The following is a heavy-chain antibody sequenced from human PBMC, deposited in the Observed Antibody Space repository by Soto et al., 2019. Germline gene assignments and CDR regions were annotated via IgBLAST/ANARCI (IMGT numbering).Heavy chain of an antibody. D-gene: IGHD3-3*01. CDR3: ARRFGVVTHTGLHAFDI. CDR1: GGSISSSSYY. CDR2: IYYSGST. Sequence: SETLSLTCTVSGGSISSSSYYWGWIRQPPGKGLEWIGSIYYSGSTYYNPSLKSRVTISVDTSKNQFSLKLSSVTAADTAVYYCARRFGVVTHTGLHAFDIWGQGTMVTVSS. J-gene: IGHJ3*02. V-gene: IGHV4-39*01.